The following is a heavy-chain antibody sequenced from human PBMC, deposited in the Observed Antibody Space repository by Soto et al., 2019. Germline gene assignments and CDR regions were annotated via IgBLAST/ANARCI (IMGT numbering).Heavy chain of an antibody. Sequence: PGGSLRLSCVASGFTFSSYEMNWVRQAPGKGLEWVSYISSSGMTVYYADSVKGRFTISRDNAKNSLYLQMNNLRAEDTAVYYCARDPLSGWTDNYYYGMTVWGLGTTVTVSS. J-gene: IGHJ6*02. CDR2: ISSSGMTV. D-gene: IGHD6-19*01. CDR3: ARDPLSGWTDNYYYGMTV. V-gene: IGHV3-48*03. CDR1: GFTFSSYE.